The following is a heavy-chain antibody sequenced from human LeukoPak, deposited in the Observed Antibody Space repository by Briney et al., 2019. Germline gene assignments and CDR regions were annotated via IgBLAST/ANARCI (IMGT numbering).Heavy chain of an antibody. Sequence: GASVKVSCKASGYTFTSYGISWVRQAPGQGLEWMGWISAYNGNTNYAQKLQGRVTMTTDTSTSTAYMELRSLRSDDTAVYYCARDLGLMDCSGGSCSYYYYYYMDVWGKGTTVTISS. CDR3: ARDLGLMDCSGGSCSYYYYYYMDV. J-gene: IGHJ6*03. CDR2: ISAYNGNT. V-gene: IGHV1-18*01. D-gene: IGHD2-15*01. CDR1: GYTFTSYG.